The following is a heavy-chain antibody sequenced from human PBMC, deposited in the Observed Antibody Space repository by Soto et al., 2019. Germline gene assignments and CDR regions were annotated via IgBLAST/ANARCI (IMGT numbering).Heavy chain of an antibody. CDR3: ARAYSPVYPNYFDY. CDR1: VFTFSSYS. CDR2: ISSSSSYI. V-gene: IGHV3-21*01. D-gene: IGHD2-15*01. J-gene: IGHJ4*02. Sequence: PWWSLRLSCSASVFTFSSYSMNWCRQAPGKGLEWVSSISSSSSYIYYADSVKGRFTISRDNAKNSLYLQMNSLRAEDTAVYYCARAYSPVYPNYFDYWGQGTLVTVSS.